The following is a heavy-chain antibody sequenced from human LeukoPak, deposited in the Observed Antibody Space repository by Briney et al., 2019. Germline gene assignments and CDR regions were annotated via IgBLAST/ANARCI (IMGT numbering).Heavy chain of an antibody. CDR2: IYYSGST. CDR3: ARLRSGEDFDL. J-gene: IGHJ2*01. CDR1: GGSISSSSYY. Sequence: SETLSLTCTVSGGSISSSSYYWGWIRQPPGKGLEWIGSIYYSGSTYYNPSLKSRVTISTDTSKSHFSLKLTSVTATDTAVYYCARLRSGEDFDLWGRGTLVTVSS. V-gene: IGHV4-39*02.